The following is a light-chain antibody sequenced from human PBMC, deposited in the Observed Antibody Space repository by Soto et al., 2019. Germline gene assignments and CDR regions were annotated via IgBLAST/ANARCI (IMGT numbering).Light chain of an antibody. CDR2: EVS. V-gene: IGLV2-18*02. CDR1: SGDVGSYNR. CDR3: NSFNTSSTYV. Sequence: QSALTQPPSVSGSPGQSVTISCTGTSGDVGSYNRVSWYRQPPGTAPKLMIYEVSNRPSGVPDRFSGSKSGNTASLTISGLQDEEEADYYCNSFNTSSTYVFGTGTKVTV. J-gene: IGLJ1*01.